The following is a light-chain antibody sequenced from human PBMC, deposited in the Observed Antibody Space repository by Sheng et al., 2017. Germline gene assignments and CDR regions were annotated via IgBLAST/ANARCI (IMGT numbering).Light chain of an antibody. V-gene: IGLV8-61*01. CDR2: ATN. CDR3: VLYMGSDTWV. J-gene: IGLJ3*02. CDR1: SGSVFFSHY. Sequence: QTVVTQEPSFSVSPGGTVTLTCGLNSGSVFFSHYSSWYQQTPGQAPRTLIFATNMRSSGVPGRFSGSILGNKAALTITGAQADDECIYYCVLYMGSDTWVFGGGTKLTVL.